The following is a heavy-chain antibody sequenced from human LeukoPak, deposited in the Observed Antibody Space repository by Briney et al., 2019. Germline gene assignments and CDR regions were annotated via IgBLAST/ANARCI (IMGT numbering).Heavy chain of an antibody. Sequence: ASVKVSCKASGYTFTSYYRHWVRQAPGEGLEWMGIINPTGGSTSYAQKFQGRVTMTRDTSTGKVYMELSSLRSEDTAVYFCARALAVTGRGPRDFDFWGQGTLVTVSS. D-gene: IGHD6-19*01. V-gene: IGHV1-46*01. CDR3: ARALAVTGRGPRDFDF. CDR1: GYTFTSYY. J-gene: IGHJ4*02. CDR2: INPTGGST.